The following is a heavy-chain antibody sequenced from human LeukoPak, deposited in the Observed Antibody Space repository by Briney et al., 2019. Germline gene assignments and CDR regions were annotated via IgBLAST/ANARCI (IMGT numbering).Heavy chain of an antibody. V-gene: IGHV3-23*01. Sequence: GGSLRLSCVASGFTFSSYAMSWVRQAPGKGLEWVSAISGSGGSTYYADSVKGRFTISRDNSKNTLYLQMNSLRAEDTAVYYCAKALGSGYYYDSSGSPVGYWGQGTLVTVSS. CDR3: AKALGSGYYYDSSGSPVGY. CDR2: ISGSGGST. D-gene: IGHD3-22*01. CDR1: GFTFSSYA. J-gene: IGHJ4*02.